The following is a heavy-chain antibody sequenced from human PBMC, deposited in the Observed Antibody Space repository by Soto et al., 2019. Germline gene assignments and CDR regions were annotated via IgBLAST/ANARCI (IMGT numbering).Heavy chain of an antibody. D-gene: IGHD2-15*01. CDR3: ARVVAAGWVNY. V-gene: IGHV3-23*01. J-gene: IGHJ4*02. Sequence: GSLRLSCAASGFSFSTYAMHWVRQTPGKGLEWVSAISGGGGSTYDADFVKGRFTISRDNSKNTLFLQMNSLRAEDTAVYYCARVVAAGWVNYWGQGTLVTVSS. CDR1: GFSFSTYA. CDR2: ISGGGGST.